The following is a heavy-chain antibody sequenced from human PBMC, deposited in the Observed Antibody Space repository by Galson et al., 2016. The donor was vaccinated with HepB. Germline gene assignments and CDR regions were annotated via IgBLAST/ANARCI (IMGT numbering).Heavy chain of an antibody. D-gene: IGHD1-1*01. V-gene: IGHV4-59*01. J-gene: IGHJ2*01. Sequence: ETLSLTCTVSGGSISGYYWSWIRQPPGKRPEWIAYIYYSGSSDYNPSLQSRVTISVDRSHEQVSLKLSSATAADTAGYYSARGSTGEYWDFDLWGRGTLVTVSS. CDR3: ARGSTGEYWDFDL. CDR2: IYYSGSS. CDR1: GGSISGYY.